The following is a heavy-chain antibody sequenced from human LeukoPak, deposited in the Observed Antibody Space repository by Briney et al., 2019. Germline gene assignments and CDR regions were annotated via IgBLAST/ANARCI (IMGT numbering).Heavy chain of an antibody. Sequence: GGSLRLSCAASGFTFSSYGMHWVRQAPGKGLEWVAVIWYDGSNKYYADSAKGRFTISRDNSKNTLYLQMNSLRAEDTAVYYCAKTSQQLYFDYWGQGTLVTVSS. CDR2: IWYDGSNK. CDR3: AKTSQQLYFDY. J-gene: IGHJ4*02. D-gene: IGHD6-13*01. CDR1: GFTFSSYG. V-gene: IGHV3-30*02.